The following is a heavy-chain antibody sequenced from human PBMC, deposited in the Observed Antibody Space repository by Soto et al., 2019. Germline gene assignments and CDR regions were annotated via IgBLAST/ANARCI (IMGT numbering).Heavy chain of an antibody. V-gene: IGHV3-9*01. D-gene: IGHD3-3*01. Sequence: EAQLVESGGGLVQPGRSLRLSCAGSGFIFDDFAIHWVRQAPGKGLEWVSGISWNSDSIGYADSVKVRFTISRDNTKNALYLQMNSLRVEDTALYYCTKVGGLYDFWSGPLHFDLWGQGTLVTVSS. J-gene: IGHJ4*02. CDR2: ISWNSDSI. CDR1: GFIFDDFA. CDR3: TKVGGLYDFWSGPLHFDL.